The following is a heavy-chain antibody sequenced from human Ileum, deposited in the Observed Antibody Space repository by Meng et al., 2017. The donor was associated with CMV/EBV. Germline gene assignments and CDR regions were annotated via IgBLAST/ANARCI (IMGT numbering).Heavy chain of an antibody. D-gene: IGHD3-16*01. V-gene: IGHV3-30*02. Sequence: GRWVGSWCGGCQLGVSRRLSCAVSGRTFSGYGMHWVRQVPGKGLEWVAFVRSDGSNKYYADSVKGRFTISRDNSENTLFLQMNSLRADDTAVYYCSSLGDYWGQGTLVTVSS. CDR1: GRTFSGYG. J-gene: IGHJ4*02. CDR3: SSLGDY. CDR2: VRSDGSNK.